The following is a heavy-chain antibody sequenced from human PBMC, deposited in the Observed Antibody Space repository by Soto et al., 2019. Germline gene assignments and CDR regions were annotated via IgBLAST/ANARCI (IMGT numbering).Heavy chain of an antibody. V-gene: IGHV4-39*01. D-gene: IGHD6-13*01. CDR1: GGSISSSTYY. CDR3: ARLGFGSSWFRPFDS. J-gene: IGHJ4*02. Sequence: PSETLSLTCTVSGGSISSSTYYWVWIRQPPGKGLEWIGSMSYSGDSYYNPSLRSRVTTSVDTSKNQFSLKLSSVTAADTAVYYCARLGFGSSWFRPFDSWGPGTLVTVPS. CDR2: MSYSGDS.